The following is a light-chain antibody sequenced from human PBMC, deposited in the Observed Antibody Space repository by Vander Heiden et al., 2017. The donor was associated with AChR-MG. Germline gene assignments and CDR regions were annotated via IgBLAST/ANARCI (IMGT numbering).Light chain of an antibody. Sequence: DIVMTQSPDSLAVSPGERGTINCKSRQCNLYSSNNKNYLAWYQQKPGQPPKLLIYWASTRESGIPDRFSGSGSGTDFTLTISSLQAEDVAVYYCQQYDGTPFTFGHGTRVDIK. CDR3: QQYDGTPFT. V-gene: IGKV4-1*01. CDR2: WAS. CDR1: QCNLYSSNNKNY. J-gene: IGKJ3*01.